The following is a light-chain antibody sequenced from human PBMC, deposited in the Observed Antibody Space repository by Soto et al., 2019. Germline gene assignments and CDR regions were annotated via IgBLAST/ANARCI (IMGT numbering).Light chain of an antibody. CDR1: SRDFGDYYY. J-gene: IGLJ2*01. CDR3: SSYPSSTLT. Sequence: QSALTQPAYVSGSPGQSSTISCTGTSRDFGDYYYVSWYQHHQGKDPKLILFEVTNRPSGVSNRFSGSKSGNTASLTISGLQGEDEADYYCSSYPSSTLTFGGGTKLTVL. V-gene: IGLV2-14*01. CDR2: EVT.